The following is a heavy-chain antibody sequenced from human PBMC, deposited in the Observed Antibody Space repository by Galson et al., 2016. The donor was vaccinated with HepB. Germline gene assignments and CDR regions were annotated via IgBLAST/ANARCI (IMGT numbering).Heavy chain of an antibody. D-gene: IGHD2-15*01. CDR2: IWADGYNK. J-gene: IGHJ3*02. Sequence: SLRLSCAASGFTLSSYGMHWVRQAPGKGLEWVATIWADGYNKFYPDSVKGRFTISRDSSKNAMSLQMNSLRVEDTALYYCPRDPTLDPGNPIGAFDIWGPGAMVSVSS. CDR3: PRDPTLDPGNPIGAFDI. CDR1: GFTLSSYG. V-gene: IGHV3-33*01.